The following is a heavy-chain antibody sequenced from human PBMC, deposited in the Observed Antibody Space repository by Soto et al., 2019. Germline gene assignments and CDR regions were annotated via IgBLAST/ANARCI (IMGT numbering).Heavy chain of an antibody. V-gene: IGHV2-5*02. D-gene: IGHD3-3*01. Sequence: QITLNESGPTQVKPRQTLTLTCTFSGFSLTTSGVGVGWIRQSPGKAPEWLALIYWDDDKRYSPSLKSRLTIAQDTSKIQVVLTMADLDPADTATYYCAHRVLRTVFGLVTTTAIYFDFWCQGTPVAVSS. J-gene: IGHJ4*02. CDR2: IYWDDDK. CDR1: GFSLTTSGVG. CDR3: AHRVLRTVFGLVTTTAIYFDF.